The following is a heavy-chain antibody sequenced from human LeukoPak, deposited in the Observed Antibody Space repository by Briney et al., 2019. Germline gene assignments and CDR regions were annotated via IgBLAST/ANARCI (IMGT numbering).Heavy chain of an antibody. CDR3: ARYNSDAGDFDY. CDR2: ISIYYSGSA. D-gene: IGHD1-20*01. Sequence: SETLSLTCTVSDGSINSRGYYWAWIRQPPGKGLEWIGSISIYYSGSAYYNPSLKSRVTISVDTSKNQFSLKLNSVTAADTAVYYCARYNSDAGDFDYWGQGTLVTVSS. CDR1: DGSINSRGYY. V-gene: IGHV4-39*07. J-gene: IGHJ4*02.